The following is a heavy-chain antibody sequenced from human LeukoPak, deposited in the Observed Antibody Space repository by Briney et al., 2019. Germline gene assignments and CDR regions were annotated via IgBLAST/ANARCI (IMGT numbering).Heavy chain of an antibody. CDR2: IHTSGNT. CDR1: GGSISNYY. D-gene: IGHD2-15*01. Sequence: SETLSLTCTVSGGSISNYYWSWIRQPAGKGLEWIGRIHTSGNTNYNPSLKSRVTISVDKSKNQFSLKLRSVTAADTAVYYCARDYGPPLVEAPTGDAFDIWGLGKMVTVSS. J-gene: IGHJ3*02. CDR3: ARDYGPPLVEAPTGDAFDI. V-gene: IGHV4-4*07.